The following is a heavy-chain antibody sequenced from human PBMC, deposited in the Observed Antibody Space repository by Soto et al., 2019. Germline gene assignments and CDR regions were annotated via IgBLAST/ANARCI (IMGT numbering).Heavy chain of an antibody. Sequence: ASVKVSCKASGYTFTSYDINWVRQATGQGLEWMGWMNPNSGNTGYAQKFQGRVTMTRNTSISTAYMELSSLRSEDTAVYYCARGFENCSGGSCYLGYYYYYMDGWGKGTTVTVSS. J-gene: IGHJ6*03. D-gene: IGHD2-15*01. V-gene: IGHV1-8*01. CDR2: MNPNSGNT. CDR1: GYTFTSYD. CDR3: ARGFENCSGGSCYLGYYYYYMDG.